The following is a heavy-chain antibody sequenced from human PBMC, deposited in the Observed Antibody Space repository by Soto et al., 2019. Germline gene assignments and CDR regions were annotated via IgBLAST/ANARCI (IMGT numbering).Heavy chain of an antibody. CDR1: GYTFTSYA. J-gene: IGHJ4*02. CDR2: INAGNGNT. D-gene: IGHD3-3*01. Sequence: ASVKVSCKASGYTFTSYAMHWVRQAPGQRLEWMGWINAGNGNTKYSQKFQGRVTITRDTSASTAYMELSSLRSEDTAVYYCARDQLPSPEYYDFWSGYYVHWGQGTLVTVSS. V-gene: IGHV1-3*01. CDR3: ARDQLPSPEYYDFWSGYYVH.